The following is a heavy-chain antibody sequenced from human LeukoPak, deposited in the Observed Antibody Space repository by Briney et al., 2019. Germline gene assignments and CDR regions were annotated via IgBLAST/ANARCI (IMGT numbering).Heavy chain of an antibody. V-gene: IGHV3-7*01. D-gene: IGHD6-19*01. CDR3: AREGSSGWPLFGY. CDR1: GFTFSSYW. Sequence: GGSLRLSCAASGFTFSSYWMSWVRQAPGKGLEWVANIKQDGSEKYYVDSVKGRFTISRDNAKNSLYLQMNSLRAEDTAVYYCAREGSSGWPLFGYWGQGTLVTVSS. J-gene: IGHJ4*02. CDR2: IKQDGSEK.